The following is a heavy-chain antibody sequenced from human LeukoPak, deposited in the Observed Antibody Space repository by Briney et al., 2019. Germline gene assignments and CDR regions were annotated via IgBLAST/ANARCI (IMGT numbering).Heavy chain of an antibody. CDR2: IKSKTDGRTT. CDR1: GHPFSISY. J-gene: IGHJ4*02. V-gene: IGHV3-15*01. CDR3: TTDLDGNFDY. Sequence: PGGSLRLPCAVSGHPFSISYMIGVRQPPGKGLEWVGRIKSKTDGRTTDYAAPVKGRFNIPSDDSKNTLYLQMNSLKTEDTAVYYCTTDLDGNFDYWGQGTLVTVSS. D-gene: IGHD5-24*01.